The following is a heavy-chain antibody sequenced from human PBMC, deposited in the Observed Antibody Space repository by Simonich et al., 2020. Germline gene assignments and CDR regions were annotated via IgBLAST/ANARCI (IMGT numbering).Heavy chain of an antibody. D-gene: IGHD3-10*01. J-gene: IGHJ4*02. Sequence: EVQLVESGGGLVQPGGSLRLSCAASGFTFSSYWMSWVRKAPGKGLEWVENIKQVGRKKDDGDSVKGRFTISRDNAKNSLYLQMNSLRAEDTAVYYCARDREVYGSGSYYNYWGQGTLVTVSS. V-gene: IGHV3-7*01. CDR1: GFTFSSYW. CDR3: ARDREVYGSGSYYNY. CDR2: IKQVGRKK.